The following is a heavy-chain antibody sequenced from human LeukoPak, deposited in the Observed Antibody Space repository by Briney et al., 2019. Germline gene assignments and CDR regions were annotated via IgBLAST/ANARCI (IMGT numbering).Heavy chain of an antibody. V-gene: IGHV4-34*01. D-gene: IGHD3-22*01. Sequence: SETLSLTCAVYGGSFSGYYWSWIRQPPGKGLEWIGEINHSGSTNYNPSLKSRVTISVDTSKNQFSLKLSSVTAADTAVYYCAGATWVVAYYDSRSKYYFDYWGQGTLVTVSS. CDR3: AGATWVVAYYDSRSKYYFDY. CDR2: INHSGST. CDR1: GGSFSGYY. J-gene: IGHJ4*02.